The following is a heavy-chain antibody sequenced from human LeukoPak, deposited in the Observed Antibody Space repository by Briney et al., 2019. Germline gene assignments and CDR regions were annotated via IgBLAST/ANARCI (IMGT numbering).Heavy chain of an antibody. J-gene: IGHJ1*01. D-gene: IGHD2-15*01. CDR3: ARDIGFCSGDSCYPKYFQH. V-gene: IGHV3-66*01. CDR1: GFTVSTNY. CDR2: LYTGGDT. Sequence: GGSLRLSCAASGFTVSTNYMNWVRQAPGKGLEWVSILYTGGDTYYADSVKDRFTISRDNSKNTLYLQMSSLRADDTAVYYCARDIGFCSGDSCYPKYFQHWGQGTLVTVSS.